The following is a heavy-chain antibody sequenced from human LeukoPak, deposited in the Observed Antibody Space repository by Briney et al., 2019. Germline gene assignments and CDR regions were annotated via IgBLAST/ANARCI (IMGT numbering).Heavy chain of an antibody. J-gene: IGHJ5*02. CDR1: GGSISSGGYY. CDR3: ARVVTREGWFDP. CDR2: IDYGGST. V-gene: IGHV4-31*03. Sequence: SQTLSLTCTVSGGSISSGGYYWIWIRQHPGKGLEWIGNIDYGGSTYYNSSLKSRVPISVDTTKNQFSLKLSSVTAADTAVYYCARVVTREGWFDPWGQGTLVTVSS.